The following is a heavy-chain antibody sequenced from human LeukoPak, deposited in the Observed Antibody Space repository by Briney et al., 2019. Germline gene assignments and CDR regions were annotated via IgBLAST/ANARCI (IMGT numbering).Heavy chain of an antibody. J-gene: IGHJ4*02. Sequence: GGSLRLSCAASGFTFSSYGMHWVRQAPGKGLEWVAVISYDGSNKYYADSVKGRFTISRDNSKNTLYLQMNSLRAEDTAVYYCAGRGYSYGAYYWGQGTLVTVSS. V-gene: IGHV3-30*03. CDR1: GFTFSSYG. CDR2: ISYDGSNK. CDR3: AGRGYSYGAYY. D-gene: IGHD5-18*01.